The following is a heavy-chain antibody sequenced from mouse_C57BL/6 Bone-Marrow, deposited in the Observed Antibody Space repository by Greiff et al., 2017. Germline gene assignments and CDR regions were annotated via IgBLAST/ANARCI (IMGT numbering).Heavy chain of an antibody. V-gene: IGHV8-8*01. J-gene: IGHJ4*01. Sequence: QVTLKVSGPGILQPSQTLSLTCSFSGFSLSTFGMGVGWIRQPSGKGLEWLAHIWWDDDKYYNPALKSRLTISKDTSKNLELLKIANVDTAVTATYYYARMDLYAMDYWGQGTSVTVSS. CDR1: GFSLSTFGMG. CDR3: ARMDLYAMDY. CDR2: IWWDDDK. D-gene: IGHD5-1*01.